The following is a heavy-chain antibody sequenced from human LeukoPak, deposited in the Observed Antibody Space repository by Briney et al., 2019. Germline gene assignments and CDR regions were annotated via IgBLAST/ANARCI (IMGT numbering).Heavy chain of an antibody. J-gene: IGHJ5*02. V-gene: IGHV1-69*04. Sequence: ASVKVSCKASGYTFTSYAISWVRQAPGQGLEWMGRIIPILGIANYAQKFQGRVTITADKSTSTACMELSSLRSEDTAVYYCARSPGYCSGGSCSSDKNWFDPWGQGTLVTVSS. CDR3: ARSPGYCSGGSCSSDKNWFDP. CDR2: IIPILGIA. D-gene: IGHD2-15*01. CDR1: GYTFTSYA.